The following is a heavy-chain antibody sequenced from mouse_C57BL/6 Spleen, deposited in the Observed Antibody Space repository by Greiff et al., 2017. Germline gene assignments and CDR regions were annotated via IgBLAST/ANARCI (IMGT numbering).Heavy chain of an antibody. CDR3: ARARDGYYVGAY. V-gene: IGHV1-82*01. D-gene: IGHD2-3*01. CDR2: IYPGDGDT. CDR1: GYAFSSSW. Sequence: QVQLQQSGPELVKPGASVKISCKASGYAFSSSWMNWVKQRPGKGLEWIGRIYPGDGDTNYNGKFKGKATLTADKSSSTAYMQLSSLTSDDSAVDFCARARDGYYVGAYWGQGTLVTVSA. J-gene: IGHJ3*01.